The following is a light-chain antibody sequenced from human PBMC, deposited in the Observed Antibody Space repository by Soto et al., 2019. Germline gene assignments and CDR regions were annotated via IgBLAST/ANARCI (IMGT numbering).Light chain of an antibody. J-gene: IGKJ2*01. V-gene: IGKV1-5*01. CDR2: DAS. CDR3: QQYKNWPPIYT. CDR1: QSISSW. Sequence: DIQMTQSPSTLSASVGDRVTITCRASQSISSWLAWYQQKPGKAPKLLIYDASTRASGIPARFSGGGSGTEFSLPITSLQSEDFAIYCCQQYKNWPPIYTFGEGTRLEI.